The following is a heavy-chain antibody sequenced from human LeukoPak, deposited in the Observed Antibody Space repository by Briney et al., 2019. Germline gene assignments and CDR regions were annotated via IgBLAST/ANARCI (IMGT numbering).Heavy chain of an antibody. CDR3: ARAEMTTITYPDY. D-gene: IGHD5-24*01. V-gene: IGHV3-21*01. CDR1: GFTFSSYS. Sequence: PGGSLRLSCAGSGFTFSSYSLNWVRQAPGTGLEWVSSITSSSSHVYYADSVKGRFTISRDNAKDSLYLQMNSLRAEDTAVYYCARAEMTTITYPDYWGQGTPVTVSS. J-gene: IGHJ4*02. CDR2: ITSSSSHV.